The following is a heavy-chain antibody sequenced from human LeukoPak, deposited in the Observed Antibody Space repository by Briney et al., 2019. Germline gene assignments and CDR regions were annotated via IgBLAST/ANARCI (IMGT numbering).Heavy chain of an antibody. D-gene: IGHD1-7*01. Sequence: PSETLSLTCAVSGGSISSSSYYWGWIRQPPGKGLEWIGSIYYSGSTYYNPSLKSRVTISVDTSKNQFSLKLSSVTAADTAVYYCARGGNWNYGGSYYYYMDVWGKGTTVTVSS. J-gene: IGHJ6*03. CDR3: ARGGNWNYGGSYYYYMDV. V-gene: IGHV4-39*07. CDR2: IYYSGST. CDR1: GGSISSSSYY.